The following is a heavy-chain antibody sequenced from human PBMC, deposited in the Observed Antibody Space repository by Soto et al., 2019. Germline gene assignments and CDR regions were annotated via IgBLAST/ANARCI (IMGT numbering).Heavy chain of an antibody. D-gene: IGHD3-3*01. CDR3: ARGSDFWSGYEPTGFDP. Sequence: QVQLVQSGAEVKKPGSSVKVSCKASGGTFSSYAISWVRQAPGQGLEWMGGIIPIFGTANYAQKFQGRVTITADKSTSTAYMELSSLRSEDTAVYYCARGSDFWSGYEPTGFDPWGQGTLVTVSS. CDR1: GGTFSSYA. J-gene: IGHJ5*02. CDR2: IIPIFGTA. V-gene: IGHV1-69*06.